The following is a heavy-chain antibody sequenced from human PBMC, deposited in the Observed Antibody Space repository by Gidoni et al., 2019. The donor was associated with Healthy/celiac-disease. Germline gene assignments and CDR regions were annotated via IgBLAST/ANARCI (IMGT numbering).Heavy chain of an antibody. V-gene: IGHV3-49*03. D-gene: IGHD1-7*01. CDR3: TRGENWNYGLGPFDY. Sequence: EVQLVESGGGLVQPGRSLRLSCTASGFTFVDYAMSWFRQAPGKGLEWVGFNRSKDYGGEKEKAGSGKGRITISREEFKSIAYLQMNSLKTEDTAVYYCTRGENWNYGLGPFDYWGQGTLVTVSS. CDR2: NRSKDYGGEK. J-gene: IGHJ4*02. CDR1: GFTFVDYA.